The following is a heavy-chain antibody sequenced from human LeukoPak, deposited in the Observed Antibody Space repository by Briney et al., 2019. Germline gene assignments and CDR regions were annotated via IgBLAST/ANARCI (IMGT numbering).Heavy chain of an antibody. J-gene: IGHJ4*02. CDR3: AKGGSSSWIDY. V-gene: IGHV1-8*01. CDR1: GPPYTNYD. D-gene: IGHD6-13*01. CDR2: LNTYSGDT. Sequence: ASVKASCKASGPPYTNYDINSWRRATGHRRKWMGWLNTYSGDTGYAEKSRGRVTITRNTSISTAYMEVSSLRSEDTAVYYCAKGGSSSWIDYWGQGTLVTVSS.